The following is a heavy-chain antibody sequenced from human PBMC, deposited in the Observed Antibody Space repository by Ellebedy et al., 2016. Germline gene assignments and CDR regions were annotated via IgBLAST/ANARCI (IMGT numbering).Heavy chain of an antibody. Sequence: GESLKISCAASGFTFSAYSMNWVRQAPGKGLEWVSYISSSSSTIQYADSVRGRFTISRDNAKNSLYLQMTSLRVEDTAVYYCAREVGWIDYWGQGTLVTVSS. J-gene: IGHJ4*02. D-gene: IGHD6-19*01. CDR1: GFTFSAYS. CDR3: AREVGWIDY. CDR2: ISSSSSTI. V-gene: IGHV3-48*04.